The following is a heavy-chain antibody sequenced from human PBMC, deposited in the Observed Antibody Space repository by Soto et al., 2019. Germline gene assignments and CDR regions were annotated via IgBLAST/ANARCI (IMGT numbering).Heavy chain of an antibody. J-gene: IGHJ5*02. CDR2: INHSGST. CDR3: ASIPMPNYYDSSGYRWFDP. V-gene: IGHV4-34*01. CDR1: GGSFSGYY. Sequence: PSETLSLTCAVYGGSFSGYYWSWIRQPPGKGLEWIGEINHSGSTNYNPSLKSRVTISVDTSKNQFSLKLSSVTAADTAVYYCASIPMPNYYDSSGYRWFDPWGQGTLVTVSS. D-gene: IGHD3-22*01.